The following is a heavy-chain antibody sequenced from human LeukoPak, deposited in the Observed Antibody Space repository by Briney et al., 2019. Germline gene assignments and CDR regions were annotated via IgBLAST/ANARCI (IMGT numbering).Heavy chain of an antibody. CDR2: IKQDGGEI. J-gene: IGHJ5*01. V-gene: IGHV3-7*01. D-gene: IGHD1-26*01. CDR3: ARDKVVGPTKFDS. CDR1: GFTFSSYG. Sequence: PGGSLRLSCAASGFTFSSYGMSWVRQAPGKGLEWVANIKQDGGEIYYVDSVKGRFTISRDNAKNSVYLHMNSPRAEDTAVYYCARDKVVGPTKFDSWGQGTLVTVSS.